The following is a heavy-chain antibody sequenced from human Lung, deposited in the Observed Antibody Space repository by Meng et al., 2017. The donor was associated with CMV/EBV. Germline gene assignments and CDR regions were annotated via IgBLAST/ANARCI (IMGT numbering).Heavy chain of an antibody. V-gene: IGHV3-7*01. D-gene: IGHD3-9*01. CDR2: IREDASVL. Sequence: GGSXRLXCAASGFTFSTHSMTWVRQAPGKGLEWVANIREDASVLHYADSVKGRFTVSRDNAKNSLYLQMSSLSAEDTAIYYCATRYSGQYFDWLLPPFDDXGQGXLVTVSS. CDR1: GFTFSTHS. J-gene: IGHJ4*02. CDR3: ATRYSGQYFDWLLPPFDD.